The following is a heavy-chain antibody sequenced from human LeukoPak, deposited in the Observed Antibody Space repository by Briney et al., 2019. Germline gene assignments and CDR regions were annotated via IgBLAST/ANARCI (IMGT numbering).Heavy chain of an antibody. Sequence: GRSLRLSCAASGFTFDDYAMHWVRQAPGKGLEWVSGISWNSGSIGYADSVKGRFTISRDNAKNSLYLQMNSLRAEDTAVYYCARDLEWLAYFDYWGQGTLVTVSS. D-gene: IGHD6-19*01. CDR3: ARDLEWLAYFDY. CDR2: ISWNSGSI. V-gene: IGHV3-9*01. J-gene: IGHJ4*02. CDR1: GFTFDDYA.